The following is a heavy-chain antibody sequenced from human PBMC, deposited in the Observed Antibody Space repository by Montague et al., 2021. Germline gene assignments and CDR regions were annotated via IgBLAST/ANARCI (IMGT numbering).Heavy chain of an antibody. CDR3: ARGRWAPFDH. Sequence: SLRLSCAVSGFIFRDYCMHWVRQAPGKGLEWVANIKQDGSDQDYVDFVKGRFTISRDNAKNSVYLQMSSLRAEDSAVYYCARGRWAPFDHWGQGTLVTVSS. J-gene: IGHJ4*02. V-gene: IGHV3-7*03. CDR2: IKQDGSDQ. CDR1: GFIFRDYC. D-gene: IGHD1-26*01.